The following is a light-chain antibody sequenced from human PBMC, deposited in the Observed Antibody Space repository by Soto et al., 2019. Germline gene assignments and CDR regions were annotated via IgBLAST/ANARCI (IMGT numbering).Light chain of an antibody. CDR2: DVT. J-gene: IGLJ2*01. V-gene: IGLV2-14*03. CDR1: SRDVGNYNF. CDR3: SSYTRSNFVI. Sequence: QSVLTQPASVSGSPGQSITISCAGTSRDVGNYNFVSWYQQHPGKVPKLMLYDVTNRAAGVSGRFSGSKSGNTASLIISGLQAEDEATYYCSSYTRSNFVIFGGGTKLTVL.